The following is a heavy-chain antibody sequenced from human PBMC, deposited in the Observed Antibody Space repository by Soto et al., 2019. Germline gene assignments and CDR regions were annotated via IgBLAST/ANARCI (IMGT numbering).Heavy chain of an antibody. Sequence: ASVKVSCKASGNTLTSYAMNWVRQAPGQGLEWMGWINTNTGNPTYAQGFTGRFDFSLDTSVSTAYLQISSLKAEDTAVYYCARGGLRFLEWLSDYWGQGTLVTVSS. D-gene: IGHD3-3*01. J-gene: IGHJ4*02. V-gene: IGHV7-4-1*02. CDR1: GNTLTSYA. CDR2: INTNTGNP. CDR3: ARGGLRFLEWLSDY.